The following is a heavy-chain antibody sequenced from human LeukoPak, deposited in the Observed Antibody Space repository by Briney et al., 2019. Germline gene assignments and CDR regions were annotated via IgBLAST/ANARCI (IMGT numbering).Heavy chain of an antibody. V-gene: IGHV1-2*02. J-gene: IGHJ4*02. CDR3: ARDPLRFGELLGYFDY. Sequence: GASVKVSCKASGYTFTGYYMHWVRQAPGQGLEWMGWINPNSGGTNYAQKFQGKVTMTTDTSTSTAYMELRSLRSDGTAVYYCARDPLRFGELLGYFDYWGQGTLVTVSS. CDR1: GYTFTGYY. D-gene: IGHD3-10*01. CDR2: INPNSGGT.